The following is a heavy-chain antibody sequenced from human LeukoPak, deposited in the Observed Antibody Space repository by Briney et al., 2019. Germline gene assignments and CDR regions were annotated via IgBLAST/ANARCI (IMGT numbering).Heavy chain of an antibody. CDR1: GYTFTSYA. CDR2: INAGNGNT. V-gene: IGHV1-3*01. CDR3: ARGYCSSTSCYMDV. J-gene: IGHJ6*02. D-gene: IGHD2-2*01. Sequence: ASVKVSCKASGYTFTSYAMHWVRQATGQRLEWMGWINAGNGNTKYSQKFQGRVTITRDTSASTAYMELSSLRSEDTAVYYCARGYCSSTSCYMDVWGQGTTVT.